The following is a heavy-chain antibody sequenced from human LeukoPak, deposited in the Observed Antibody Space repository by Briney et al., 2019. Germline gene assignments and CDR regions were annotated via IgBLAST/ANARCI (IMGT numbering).Heavy chain of an antibody. CDR2: IYYSGST. CDR1: GGSISTGGYY. V-gene: IGHV4-31*03. J-gene: IGHJ4*02. Sequence: TLSLTCTVSGGSISTGGYYWSWIRQHPGKGLEWIAYIYYSGSTYYNPSLKSRVTISVDTSKNQFSLKLSSVTAADTAVYYCARFHTSGYYRHFDFWGQGTLVTVSS. D-gene: IGHD3-22*01. CDR3: ARFHTSGYYRHFDF.